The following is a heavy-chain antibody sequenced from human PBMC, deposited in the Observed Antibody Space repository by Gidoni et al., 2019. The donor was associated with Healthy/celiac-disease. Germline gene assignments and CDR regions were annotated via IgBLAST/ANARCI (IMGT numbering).Heavy chain of an antibody. CDR1: GGSFSGYY. J-gene: IGHJ4*02. D-gene: IGHD3-3*02. Sequence: QVQLQQWGAGLLKPSETLSLTCAVSGGSFSGYYWSWIRQPPGKGLEWIGELNHSGSTNYNPSLKSRVTISVDTSKNQFSLKLSSVTAADTAVYYCAGGARAISRYYFDYWGQGTLVTVSS. V-gene: IGHV4-34*01. CDR2: LNHSGST. CDR3: AGGARAISRYYFDY.